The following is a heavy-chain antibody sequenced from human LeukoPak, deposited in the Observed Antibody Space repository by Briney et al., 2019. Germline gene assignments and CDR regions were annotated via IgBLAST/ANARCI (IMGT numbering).Heavy chain of an antibody. Sequence: GESLKISCKGSGYSFTTYWIGWVRQMPGKGLEWMGIINPGDSETMYSPSLQGQVTISADKSITTAYLQWSSLKASDTAMYYCARPGYRSRYFDYWGQGTLVTVSS. CDR2: INPGDSET. D-gene: IGHD6-19*01. J-gene: IGHJ4*02. V-gene: IGHV5-51*01. CDR3: ARPGYRSRYFDY. CDR1: GYSFTTYW.